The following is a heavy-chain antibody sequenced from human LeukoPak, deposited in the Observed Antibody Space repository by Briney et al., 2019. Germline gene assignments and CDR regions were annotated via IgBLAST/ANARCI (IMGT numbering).Heavy chain of an antibody. J-gene: IGHJ3*02. CDR2: IYTSGST. D-gene: IGHD1-26*01. CDR3: ARVDLMGATDAFDI. V-gene: IGHV4-61*02. Sequence: SETLSLTCTVSGGSISSSSYYWSWIRQPAGKGLEWIGRIYTSGSTNYNPSLKSRVTMSVDTSKNQFSLKLSSVTAADTAVYYCARVDLMGATDAFDIWGQGTMVTVSS. CDR1: GGSISSSSYY.